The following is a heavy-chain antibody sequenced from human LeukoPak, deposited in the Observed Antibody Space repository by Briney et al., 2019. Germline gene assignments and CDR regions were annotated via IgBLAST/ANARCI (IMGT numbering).Heavy chain of an antibody. CDR2: ISYDGSNK. V-gene: IGHV3-30*18. J-gene: IGHJ4*02. CDR3: AKDLRYCGGDCRDY. Sequence: GGSLRLSCAASGFTFSSYGMHWVRQAPGKGLEWVAVISYDGSNKYYADSVKGRFTISRDNSKNTLYLQMNSLRAEDTAVYYCAKDLRYCGGDCRDYWGQGTLVTVSS. D-gene: IGHD2-21*02. CDR1: GFTFSSYG.